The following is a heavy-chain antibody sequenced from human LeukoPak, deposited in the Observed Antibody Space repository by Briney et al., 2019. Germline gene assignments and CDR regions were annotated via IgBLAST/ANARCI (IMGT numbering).Heavy chain of an antibody. CDR3: AAPHSYYYDSSGYYPGGNYYYGMDV. CDR1: GFTFTSSA. V-gene: IGHV1-58*02. CDR2: IVVGSGNT. Sequence: SVKVSCKASGFTFTSSAMQWVRQARGQRLEWIGWIVVGSGNTNYAQKFQERVTITRDMSTSTAYMELSSLRSEDTAVYYCAAPHSYYYDSSGYYPGGNYYYGMDVWGQGTTVTVSS. D-gene: IGHD3-22*01. J-gene: IGHJ6*02.